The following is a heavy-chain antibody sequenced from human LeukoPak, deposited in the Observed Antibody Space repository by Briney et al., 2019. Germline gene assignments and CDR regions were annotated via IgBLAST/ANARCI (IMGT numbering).Heavy chain of an antibody. CDR2: ISSSGSTI. CDR3: AELGITMIGGV. Sequence: SCKASIYTFSDYGMHWVRQAPGKGLEWVSYISSSGSTIYYADSVKGRFTISRDNAKNSLYLQMNSLRAEDTAVYYCAELGITMIGGVWGKGTTVTISS. V-gene: IGHV3-48*03. J-gene: IGHJ6*04. CDR1: IYTFSDYG. D-gene: IGHD3-10*02.